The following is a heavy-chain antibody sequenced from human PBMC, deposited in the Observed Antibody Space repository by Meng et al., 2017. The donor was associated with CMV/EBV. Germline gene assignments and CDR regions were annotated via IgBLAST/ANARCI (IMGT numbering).Heavy chain of an antibody. CDR3: ARRMGSTSSSYWFDP. CDR2: ISAYDGNT. V-gene: IGHV1-18*01. CDR1: GYTFTSYG. D-gene: IGHD2-2*01. Sequence: ASVKVSCKASGYTFTSYGISWVRQAPGQGLEWMGWISAYDGNTNYAQKLQGRVTMTTDTSTSTAYMELRSLRSDDTAVYYCARRMGSTSSSYWFDPWGQGTLVTVSS. J-gene: IGHJ5*02.